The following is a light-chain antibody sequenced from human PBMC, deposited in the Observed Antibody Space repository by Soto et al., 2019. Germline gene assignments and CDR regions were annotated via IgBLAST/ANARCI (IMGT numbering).Light chain of an antibody. J-gene: IGKJ3*01. CDR1: QSVSSS. CDR3: QQRSNWPPFT. Sequence: EVVLTQSPATLSLSPGERATLSCRASQSVSSSLAWYQQKPGQTPRLLIYDASNRATGIPARFSGSGSGTDFTLTINSLESEDFAVYYCQQRSNWPPFTFGPGPTVDVK. CDR2: DAS. V-gene: IGKV3-11*01.